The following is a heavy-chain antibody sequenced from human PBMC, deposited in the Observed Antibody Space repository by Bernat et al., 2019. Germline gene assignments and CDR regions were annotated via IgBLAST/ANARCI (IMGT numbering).Heavy chain of an antibody. CDR1: GFTFSSYG. D-gene: IGHD2-21*01. V-gene: IGHV3-30*03. Sequence: QVQLVESGGGVVQPGRSLRLSCAASGFTFSSYGMHWVRQAPGKGLEWVAVISYDGSNKYYADSVKGRFTISRDNSKNTVNLQMNSLRAEDTAVYYCAREAMGGEGPFDIWGQGTTVTVSS. CDR3: AREAMGGEGPFDI. J-gene: IGHJ3*02. CDR2: ISYDGSNK.